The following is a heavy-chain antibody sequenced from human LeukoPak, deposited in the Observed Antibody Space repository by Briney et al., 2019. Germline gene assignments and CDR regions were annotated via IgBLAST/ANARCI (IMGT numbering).Heavy chain of an antibody. J-gene: IGHJ6*03. Sequence: GGSLRLSCAASGITFGSYGMHWVRQAPGKGLEWVAVISYDGSNQYYADSVKGRFTISRDNSKNTLYLQMNSLRAEDTAVYYCAKDIAMDGYYYYYLDVWGKGTTVTVSS. CDR2: ISYDGSNQ. D-gene: IGHD5-18*01. V-gene: IGHV3-30*18. CDR1: GITFGSYG. CDR3: AKDIAMDGYYYYYLDV.